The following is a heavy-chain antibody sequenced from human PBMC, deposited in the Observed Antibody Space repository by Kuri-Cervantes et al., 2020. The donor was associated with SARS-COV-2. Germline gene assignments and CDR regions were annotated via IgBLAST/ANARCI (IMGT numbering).Heavy chain of an antibody. J-gene: IGHJ6*03. D-gene: IGHD3-3*01. Sequence: GGSLRLSCAASGSSLSRYTMNWVRQAPGKALEWVSSISGSGSYIYYADSVKGRFTISRDSAKNSLYLQMNSLRAEDTAVYYCARDDYDFWSGLPYYMDVWGKGTTVTVSS. CDR1: GSSLSRYT. V-gene: IGHV3-21*01. CDR2: ISGSGSYI. CDR3: ARDDYDFWSGLPYYMDV.